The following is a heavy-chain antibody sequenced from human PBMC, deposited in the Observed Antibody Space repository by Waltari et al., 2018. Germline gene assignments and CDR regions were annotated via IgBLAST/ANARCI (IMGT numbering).Heavy chain of an antibody. V-gene: IGHV7-4-1*02. CDR1: GYIFTSND. Sequence: QVQLVQSGSELKKPGASVKVSCKASGYIFTSNDINWVRQAPGQGLEWMGWFNPNTGTPMYAQGFTERFVFSLDTSVTTAYLQITSLKAEDTAIYYCARGHDFWSGYQNALDYWGQGTLVTVSS. J-gene: IGHJ4*02. CDR2: FNPNTGTP. CDR3: ARGHDFWSGYQNALDY. D-gene: IGHD3-3*01.